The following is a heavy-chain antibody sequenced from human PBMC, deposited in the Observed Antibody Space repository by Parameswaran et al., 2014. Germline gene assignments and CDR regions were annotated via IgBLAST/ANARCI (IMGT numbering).Heavy chain of an antibody. J-gene: IGHJ5*02. Sequence: ESLKISCTVSGGSISGYYWNWIRQPPGKGLEWIGYIYYTGGADYNPSLKSRATISVDTSKNQFSLRLTSVTAADTAVYYCARGTIFGVVIRQRGWSNYFHPWGQGSLVTVSS. V-gene: IGHV4-59*01. CDR1: GGSISGYY. CDR3: ARGTIFGVVIRQRGWSNYFHP. CDR2: IYYTGGA. D-gene: IGHD3-3*01.